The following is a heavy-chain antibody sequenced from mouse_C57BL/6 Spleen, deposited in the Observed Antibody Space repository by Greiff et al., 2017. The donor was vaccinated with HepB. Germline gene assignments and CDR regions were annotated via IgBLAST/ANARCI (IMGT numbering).Heavy chain of an antibody. J-gene: IGHJ3*01. CDR1: GYTFTDYY. CDR2: INPNNGGT. Sequence: EVQLQQSGPELVKPGASVKISCKASGYTFTDYYMNWVKQSHGKSLEWIGDINPNNGGTSYNQKFKGKATLTVDKSSSTAYMELRSLTSEDSAVYYCARGGIFVTTVVPFAYWGQGTLVTVSA. V-gene: IGHV1-26*01. CDR3: ARGGIFVTTVVPFAY. D-gene: IGHD1-1*01.